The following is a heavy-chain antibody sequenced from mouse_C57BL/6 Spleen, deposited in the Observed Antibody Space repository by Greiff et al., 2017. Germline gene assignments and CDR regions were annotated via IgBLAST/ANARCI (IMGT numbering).Heavy chain of an antibody. J-gene: IGHJ2*01. CDR2: ISGGGGNT. CDR3: ARLLLTAHFDY. D-gene: IGHD4-1*01. Sequence: EVQLQQSGGGLVKPGGSLKLSCAASGFTFSSYTMSWVRQTPEKRLEWVATISGGGGNTYYPDSVKGRFTISRDSAKNTLYLQMSSLRSEDTALYYCARLLLTAHFDYWGQGTTLTVSS. CDR1: GFTFSSYT. V-gene: IGHV5-9*04.